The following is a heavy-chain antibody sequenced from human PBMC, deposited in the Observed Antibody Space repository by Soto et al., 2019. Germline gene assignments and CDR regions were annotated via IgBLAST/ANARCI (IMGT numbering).Heavy chain of an antibody. V-gene: IGHV3-7*01. CDR1: GFTFSTYW. J-gene: IGHJ4*02. D-gene: IGHD3-10*01. Sequence: EVQLVESGGGLVQPGGSLRLSCAASGFTFSTYWMSWVRQAPGKGLEWVANIKEDGSEIHYVDSVKGRFTISRDNATNSLYLQMNSLRAEDTAVYYCARYLRSGPIDYWGQGTLLTVSS. CDR2: IKEDGSEI. CDR3: ARYLRSGPIDY.